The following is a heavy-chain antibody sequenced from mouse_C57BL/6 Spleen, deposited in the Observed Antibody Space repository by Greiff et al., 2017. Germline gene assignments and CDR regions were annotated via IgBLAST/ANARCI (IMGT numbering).Heavy chain of an antibody. CDR3: ARDYGNFQYYYAMDY. CDR1: GFHIKDYY. Sequence: LVESGAELVKPGASVKLSCTASGFHIKDYYMHWVKQRTEQGLEWIGRIEPEDGETKYAPKFQGKATITADTSSNTAYLQLSSLTSEDTAVYYSARDYGNFQYYYAMDYWGQGTSVTVSS. D-gene: IGHD2-1*01. V-gene: IGHV14-2*01. J-gene: IGHJ4*01. CDR2: IEPEDGET.